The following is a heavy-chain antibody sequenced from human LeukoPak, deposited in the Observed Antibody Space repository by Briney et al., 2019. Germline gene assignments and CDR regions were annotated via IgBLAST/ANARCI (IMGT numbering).Heavy chain of an antibody. Sequence: SETLSLTCAVYGGSFSGYYWSWIRQPPGKGLEWIGEINHSGSTNYNPSLKSRVTISVDTSKNQFSLKLSSVTAADTAVYYCARGPLSITISGINTLTEYFQHWGQGTLVTVSS. D-gene: IGHD3-3*01. V-gene: IGHV4-34*01. CDR3: ARGPLSITISGINTLTEYFQH. CDR2: INHSGST. CDR1: GGSFSGYY. J-gene: IGHJ1*01.